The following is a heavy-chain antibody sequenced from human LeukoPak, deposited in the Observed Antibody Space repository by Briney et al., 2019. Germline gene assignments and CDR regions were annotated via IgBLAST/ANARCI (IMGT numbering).Heavy chain of an antibody. D-gene: IGHD1-26*01. V-gene: IGHV1-2*02. Sequence: GAAVKVSCKASGYTFTGYYMHWVRQAPVQGLEWMGWINPNSGGTNYAQKFQGRVTMTRDTSISTAYMELSRLRSDDTAVYYCARETVGATVDYWGQGTLVTVSS. J-gene: IGHJ4*02. CDR1: GYTFTGYY. CDR2: INPNSGGT. CDR3: ARETVGATVDY.